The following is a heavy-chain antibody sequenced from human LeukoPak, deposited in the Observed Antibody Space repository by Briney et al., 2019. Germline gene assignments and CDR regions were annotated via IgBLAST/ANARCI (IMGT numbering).Heavy chain of an antibody. CDR1: GFTFSSYS. J-gene: IGHJ4*02. Sequence: GGSLRLSCAASGFTFSSYSMNWVRQAPGKGLEWVSVIYSGGSTYYADSVKGRFTISRDNSKNTLYLQMNSLRAEDTAVYCCARALYFDYWGQGTLVTVSS. V-gene: IGHV3-53*01. CDR3: ARALYFDY. CDR2: IYSGGST.